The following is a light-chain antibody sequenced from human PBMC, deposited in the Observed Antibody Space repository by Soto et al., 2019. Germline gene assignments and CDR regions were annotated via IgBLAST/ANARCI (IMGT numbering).Light chain of an antibody. CDR3: QQSSNTPPFT. Sequence: DIQLTQSPSSLSASVGDRVTITCRASQSISIYLHWYQQKPGKAPKLLIYSASTLQTGVPLRFSGSGSGTDFTLTINNLQPEDFATYYCQQSSNTPPFTFGQGTKLDLK. J-gene: IGKJ2*01. V-gene: IGKV1-39*01. CDR1: QSISIY. CDR2: SAS.